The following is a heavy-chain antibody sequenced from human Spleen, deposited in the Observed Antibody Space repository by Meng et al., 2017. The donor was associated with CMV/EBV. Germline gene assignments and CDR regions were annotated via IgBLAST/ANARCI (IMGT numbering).Heavy chain of an antibody. V-gene: IGHV1-2*02. CDR3: ARAPQSGSYFEFDY. Sequence: QVQVWQCGGEVRKRGAADKDSCKETGYTFTGYYMHWVRKAPGQGLDWIGWSNPNSGGTNFAQKFQGRVTMTRDTSISTAYMELSRMRSDDTAVYYCARAPQSGSYFEFDYWGQRTLVTVSS. CDR1: GYTFTGYY. D-gene: IGHD1-26*01. CDR2: SNPNSGGT. J-gene: IGHJ4*02.